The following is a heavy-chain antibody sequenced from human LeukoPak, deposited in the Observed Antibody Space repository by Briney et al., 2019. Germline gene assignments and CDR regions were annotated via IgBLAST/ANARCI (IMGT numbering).Heavy chain of an antibody. V-gene: IGHV1-18*01. CDR2: ISAYNGNT. J-gene: IGHJ4*02. Sequence: ASVKVSCKASGYTFTSYGISWVRQAPGQGLEWMGWISAYNGNTNYAQKLQGRVTMTTDTSTSTAYMELRSLRSDDTAVYYCARSLRGVPTYYFDYWGQGTLVTVSS. CDR3: ARSLRGVPTYYFDY. CDR1: GYTFTSYG. D-gene: IGHD3-10*01.